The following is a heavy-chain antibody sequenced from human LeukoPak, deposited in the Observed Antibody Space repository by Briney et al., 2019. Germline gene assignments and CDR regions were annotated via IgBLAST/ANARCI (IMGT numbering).Heavy chain of an antibody. D-gene: IGHD3-22*01. Sequence: ASVKVSCKASGYTFTSYYMHWVRQAPGQGLEWMGIINPSGGSTSYAQKFQGRVTMTRDTSTSTVYMELSRLRSEDTAVYYCARDQYYYDSSGYLGAFDIWGQGTMVTVSS. CDR2: INPSGGST. CDR1: GYTFTSYY. CDR3: ARDQYYYDSSGYLGAFDI. V-gene: IGHV1-46*01. J-gene: IGHJ3*02.